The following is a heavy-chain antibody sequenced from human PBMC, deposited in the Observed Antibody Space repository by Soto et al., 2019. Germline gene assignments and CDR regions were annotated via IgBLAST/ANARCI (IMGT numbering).Heavy chain of an antibody. CDR3: ARGSHSPGIAVAGYYY. CDR2: IIPIFGTP. CDR1: GVPFSSYA. D-gene: IGHD6-19*01. J-gene: IGHJ4*02. Sequence: QVQLVQSGAEVKKPGSSVKVSCKAYGVPFSSYAISWVRQAPGQGLEWMGGIIPIFGTPNYAQKFQGRVTITADESTTTAYLELSSLTSEDTAMYYCARGSHSPGIAVAGYYYWGQGTLVTVSS. V-gene: IGHV1-69*01.